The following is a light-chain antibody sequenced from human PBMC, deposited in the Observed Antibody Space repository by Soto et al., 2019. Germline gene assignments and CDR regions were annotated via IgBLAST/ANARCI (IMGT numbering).Light chain of an antibody. CDR1: SSDVGGYNY. V-gene: IGLV2-8*01. CDR2: EVS. Sequence: QSALTQPPSASGSPGQSVTISCTGTSSDVGGYNYVSWHQQHPGKAPKLMIYEVSKRPSGVPHRFSGSKSGNTASLTVSGLQAEDEDDYYCSSYAGSNNPHVVFGGGTKLTVL. J-gene: IGLJ2*01. CDR3: SSYAGSNNPHVV.